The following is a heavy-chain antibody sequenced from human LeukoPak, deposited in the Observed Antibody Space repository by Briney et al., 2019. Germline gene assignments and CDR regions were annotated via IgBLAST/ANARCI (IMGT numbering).Heavy chain of an antibody. J-gene: IGHJ4*02. Sequence: PGGSLRLSCAASGFTFDDYAMHWVRQAPGKGLEWVSGISWNSGSIGYADSVKGRFTISRDNAKNTLYLQMNSLRAEDTAVYYCAKASGFDYWGQGTLVTVSS. CDR3: AKASGFDY. V-gene: IGHV3-9*01. CDR2: ISWNSGSI. CDR1: GFTFDDYA.